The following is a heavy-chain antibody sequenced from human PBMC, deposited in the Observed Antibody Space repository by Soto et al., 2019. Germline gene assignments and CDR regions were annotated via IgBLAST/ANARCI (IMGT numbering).Heavy chain of an antibody. Sequence: VKVSCKASGYTFTTYGISWVRQAPGQGLEWMGWISTSNGNTKYAQKVEGRVTMTTDTSTSTAYMELRSLRSDDTAVYYCAREYCSSTSCYGVDYWGQGVLVTVSS. CDR3: AREYCSSTSCYGVDY. CDR2: ISTSNGNT. J-gene: IGHJ4*02. D-gene: IGHD2-2*01. CDR1: GYTFTTYG. V-gene: IGHV1-18*01.